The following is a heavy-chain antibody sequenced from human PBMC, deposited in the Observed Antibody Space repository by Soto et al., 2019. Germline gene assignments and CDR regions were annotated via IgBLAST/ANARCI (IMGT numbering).Heavy chain of an antibody. CDR2: ISAYNGNT. CDR1: GYTFTSYG. D-gene: IGHD3-9*01. CDR3: AREGELRYFDWLLSTPPFYGMDV. Sequence: GPSVKVSCKASGYTFTSYGISWVRQAPGQGLEWMGWISAYNGNTNYAQKLQGRVTMTTDTSTSTAYMELRSLRSDDTAVYYCAREGELRYFDWLLSTPPFYGMDVWGQGTTVTVSS. V-gene: IGHV1-18*01. J-gene: IGHJ6*02.